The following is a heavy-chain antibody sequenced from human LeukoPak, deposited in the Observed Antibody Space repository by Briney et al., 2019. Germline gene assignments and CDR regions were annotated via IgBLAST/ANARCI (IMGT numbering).Heavy chain of an antibody. V-gene: IGHV4-61*02. CDR1: DGSISSGSYY. D-gene: IGHD1-26*01. CDR3: ARDAIVGATYFDY. Sequence: PSQTLSLTCTVSDGSISSGSYYWSWIRQPAGKGLEWIGRIYTSGSTNYNPSLKSRVTISVDTSKNQFSLKLSSVTAADTAVYYCARDAIVGATYFDYWGQGTLSPSPQ. J-gene: IGHJ4*02. CDR2: IYTSGST.